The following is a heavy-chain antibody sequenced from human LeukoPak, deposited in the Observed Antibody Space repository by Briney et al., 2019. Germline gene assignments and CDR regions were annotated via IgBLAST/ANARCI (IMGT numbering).Heavy chain of an antibody. CDR2: INPDGGSP. V-gene: IGHV3-74*01. CDR1: GFTFSGHW. CDR3: ARSDGDFDY. D-gene: IGHD3-10*01. J-gene: IGHJ4*02. Sequence: GGSLRLSCAASGFTFSGHWMHWVRQAPGKGLVWVSRINPDGGSPAYADSVKGRFTISRDNAKNTLYLRMNSLRADDTAVYYCARSDGDFDYWGQGTLVTVSS.